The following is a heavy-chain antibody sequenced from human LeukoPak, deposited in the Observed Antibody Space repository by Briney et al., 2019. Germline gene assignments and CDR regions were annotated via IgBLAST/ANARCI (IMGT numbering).Heavy chain of an antibody. Sequence: PSETLSLTCTVSGGSVSSGSYYWSWIRQPPGKGLEWIGYIYYSGSTNYNPSLKSRVTISVDTSKNQFSLKLSSVTAADTAVYYCARDLNWNAGQFDPWGQGTLATVSS. J-gene: IGHJ5*02. D-gene: IGHD1-1*01. CDR2: IYYSGST. CDR1: GGSVSSGSYY. CDR3: ARDLNWNAGQFDP. V-gene: IGHV4-61*01.